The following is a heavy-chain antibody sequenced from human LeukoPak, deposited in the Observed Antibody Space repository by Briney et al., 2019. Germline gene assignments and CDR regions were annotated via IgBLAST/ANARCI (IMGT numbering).Heavy chain of an antibody. D-gene: IGHD6-19*01. J-gene: IGHJ4*02. CDR3: ARQITYSSGWYYFDY. CDR1: GGSISSYY. V-gene: IGHV4-4*07. CDR2: IYTSGST. Sequence: SETLPLTCTVSGGSISSYYWSWIRQPAGKGLEWIGRIYTSGSTNYNPSLKSRVTMSVDTSKNQFSLKLSSVTAADTAVYYCARQITYSSGWYYFDYWGQGTLVTVSS.